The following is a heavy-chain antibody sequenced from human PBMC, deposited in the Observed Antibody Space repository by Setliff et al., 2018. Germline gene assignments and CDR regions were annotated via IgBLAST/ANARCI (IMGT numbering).Heavy chain of an antibody. V-gene: IGHV4-34*01. CDR1: GESISDSY. CDR3: ARGLVDERTAYPYAECFQY. Sequence: PSETLSLTCGVYGESISDSYWSWIRQPPGRALEWIGEALQGGSTNYNPSLRGRVIISLDTSKRPFALRINSVTAADTGVYYCARGLVDERTAYPYAECFQYWGDGTLVTVSS. J-gene: IGHJ4*01. D-gene: IGHD3-16*01. CDR2: ALQGGST.